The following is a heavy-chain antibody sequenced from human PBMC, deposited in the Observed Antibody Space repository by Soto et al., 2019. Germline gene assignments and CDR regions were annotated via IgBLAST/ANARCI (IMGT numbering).Heavy chain of an antibody. CDR1: GGSISSGGYY. CDR2: IYYSGST. CDR3: AREVGAAIHDAFDI. D-gene: IGHD1-26*01. V-gene: IGHV4-31*03. Sequence: PSETLSLTCTVSGGSISSGGYYWSWIRQHPGKGLEWIGYIYYSGSTYYNPSLKSRVTISVDTSKNQFSLKLSSVTAADTAVYYCAREVGAAIHDAFDIWGQGTMVTVSS. J-gene: IGHJ3*02.